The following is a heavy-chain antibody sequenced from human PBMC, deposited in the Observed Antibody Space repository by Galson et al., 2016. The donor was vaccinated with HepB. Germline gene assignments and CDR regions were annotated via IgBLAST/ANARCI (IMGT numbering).Heavy chain of an antibody. CDR1: GFTSDHYA. V-gene: IGHV3-9*02. D-gene: IGHD3-9*01. Sequence: SLRLSCAASGFTSDHYAMHWVRQAPGKGLEWVSGISWNSGSIGYADSVKGRFTISSDNDRTSLYLQMSSLRDEDTAVYYCARGYYDNSFDYLGQGALVTVSS. J-gene: IGHJ4*02. CDR2: ISWNSGSI. CDR3: ARGYYDNSFDY.